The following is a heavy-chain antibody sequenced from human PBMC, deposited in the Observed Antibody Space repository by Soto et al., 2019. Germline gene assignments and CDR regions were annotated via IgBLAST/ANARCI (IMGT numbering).Heavy chain of an antibody. CDR3: ARAADGDLGYYYYGMDV. CDR2: IIPIFGTA. Sequence: QVQLVQSGAEVKKPGSSVKVSCKASGGTFNSYAISWVRQAPGQGLEWMGGIIPIFGTANYAQKFQGRVTITADESTSTAYMELSSLRSEDTAVYYCARAADGDLGYYYYGMDVWGQGTTVTVSS. D-gene: IGHD7-27*01. J-gene: IGHJ6*02. V-gene: IGHV1-69*01. CDR1: GGTFNSYA.